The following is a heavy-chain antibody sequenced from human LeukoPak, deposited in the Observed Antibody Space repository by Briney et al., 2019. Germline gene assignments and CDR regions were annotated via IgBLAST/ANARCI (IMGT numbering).Heavy chain of an antibody. V-gene: IGHV4-34*01. J-gene: IGHJ5*02. D-gene: IGHD3-10*01. CDR3: AREIHYYGSGSRNWFDP. CDR1: GGSFSGYY. CDR2: INHSGST. Sequence: SETLSLTCAVYGGSFSGYYWSWIRQPPGKGLEWIGEINHSGSTNYNASLKSRVTISVDKSKNQFSLKLSSVTAADTAVYYCAREIHYYGSGSRNWFDPWGQGTLVTVSS.